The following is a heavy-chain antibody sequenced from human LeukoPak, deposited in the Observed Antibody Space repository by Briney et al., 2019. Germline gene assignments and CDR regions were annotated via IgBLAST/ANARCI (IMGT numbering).Heavy chain of an antibody. Sequence: GGSLRLSCVASGFTFSSYAMSWVRQAPGKGLEWVSGISASGGDTYYADSVKGRFTISRDNSKNTLYLQMNTLRAEDTAVYYCAKATSGWYNLDYWGQGTLVTVSS. V-gene: IGHV3-23*01. CDR1: GFTFSSYA. D-gene: IGHD6-19*01. J-gene: IGHJ4*02. CDR2: ISASGGDT. CDR3: AKATSGWYNLDY.